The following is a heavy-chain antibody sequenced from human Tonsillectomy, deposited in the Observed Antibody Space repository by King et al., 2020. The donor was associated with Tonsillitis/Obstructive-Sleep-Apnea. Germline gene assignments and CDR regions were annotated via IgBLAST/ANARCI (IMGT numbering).Heavy chain of an antibody. J-gene: IGHJ2*01. CDR2: ISGDGGST. Sequence: VQLVESGGGVVQPGGSLRLSCAASGFTFDDYAMHWVRQAPGKGLEWVSLISGDGGSTYYADSVKGRFTISRDNSKNSLYLQMNSLGTEDTALYYCAKESHRAGVVLYFDLWGRGTLVTVSS. V-gene: IGHV3-43*02. D-gene: IGHD1-14*01. CDR1: GFTFDDYA. CDR3: AKESHRAGVVLYFDL.